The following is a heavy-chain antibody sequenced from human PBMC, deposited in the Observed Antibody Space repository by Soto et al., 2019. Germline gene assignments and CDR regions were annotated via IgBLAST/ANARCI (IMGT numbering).Heavy chain of an antibody. CDR2: INSDGSST. CDR1: GFTFSSYW. Sequence: GGALRLSCAASGFTFSSYWMHWVRQAPGKGLVWVSRINSDGSSTSYADSVKGRFTISRDNAKNTLYLQMNSLRAEDTAVYYHERAGIADNGDYGVAYHYYYMDVWGKGPTVTVSS. J-gene: IGHJ6*03. D-gene: IGHD4-17*01. V-gene: IGHV3-74*01. CDR3: ERAGIADNGDYGVAYHYYYMDV.